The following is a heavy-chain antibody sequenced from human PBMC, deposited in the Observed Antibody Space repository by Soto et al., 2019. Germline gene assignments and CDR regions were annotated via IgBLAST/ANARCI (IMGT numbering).Heavy chain of an antibody. CDR3: ARHPDLGMADNNGNWFDP. CDR1: GYSFTSYW. CDR2: IYPGDSDT. J-gene: IGHJ5*02. V-gene: IGHV5-51*01. D-gene: IGHD1-20*01. Sequence: PGESLKISCKGSGYSFTSYWIGWVRQMPGKGLEWMGIIYPGDSDTRYSPSFQGQVTISADKSISTAYLQWSSLKASDTAMYYCARHPDLGMADNNGNWFDPWGQGTLVTVSS.